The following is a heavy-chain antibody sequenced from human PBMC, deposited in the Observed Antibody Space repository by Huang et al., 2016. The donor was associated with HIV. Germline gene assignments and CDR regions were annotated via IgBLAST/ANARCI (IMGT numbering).Heavy chain of an antibody. J-gene: IGHJ3*02. D-gene: IGHD3-10*01. V-gene: IGHV3-30*02. CDR2: IAHDGGNK. CDR1: GFTFSSYG. CDR3: ARGPPYINYYSGHTFDI. Sequence: QVQLVESGGGVVQPGGSLRLSCAASGFTFSSYGMHWVRQAPGKGREWVALIAHDGGNKYYAESVKGLFTISRDNSKNTLYLQTNSLRAEDTAVHYCARGPPYINYYSGHTFDIWGQGTMVTVSS.